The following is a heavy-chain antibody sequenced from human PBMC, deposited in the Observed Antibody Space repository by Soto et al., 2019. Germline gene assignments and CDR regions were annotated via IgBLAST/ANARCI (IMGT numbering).Heavy chain of an antibody. Sequence: SATLSLTCGVCGGSISSSNWWSWVRQTPGKWLEWIGEIYHSGSTNYNPSLKSRVTISVDKSKTQFSLKLSSVTAADTAVYYCARLGAEYYGVDVWGHWNTVT. CDR1: GGSISSSNW. J-gene: IGHJ6*02. CDR3: ARLGAEYYGVDV. D-gene: IGHD7-27*01. V-gene: IGHV4-4*02. CDR2: IYHSGST.